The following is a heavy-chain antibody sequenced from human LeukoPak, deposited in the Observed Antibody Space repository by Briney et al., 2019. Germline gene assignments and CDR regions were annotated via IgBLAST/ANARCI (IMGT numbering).Heavy chain of an antibody. V-gene: IGHV3-7*03. J-gene: IGHJ4*02. Sequence: PGGSLRLSCAASGFTFSSYWMSWVRQAPGKGLEWVANIKQDGSEKYYVDSVKGRFTISRDNAKNSLYLQMNSLRAEDTAVYYCARVPPPGITGTQFDYWGQGTLVTVSS. D-gene: IGHD1/OR15-1a*01. CDR3: ARVPPPGITGTQFDY. CDR2: IKQDGSEK. CDR1: GFTFSSYW.